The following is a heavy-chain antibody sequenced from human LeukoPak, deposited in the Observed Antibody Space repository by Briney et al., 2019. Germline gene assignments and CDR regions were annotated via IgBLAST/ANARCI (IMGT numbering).Heavy chain of an antibody. CDR2: IYPGDSDT. CDR1: GYSFTSYW. D-gene: IGHD1-26*01. CDR3: ARSWDSGSQGPNVLIDY. V-gene: IGHV5-51*01. Sequence: GESLKISCKGSGYSFTSYWIGWVRQMPGKGVEWTGIIYPGDSDTRYSPSFQGQVTISADKSISTAYLQWSSLKASATAMYYCARSWDSGSQGPNVLIDYWGQGTLVTVSS. J-gene: IGHJ4*02.